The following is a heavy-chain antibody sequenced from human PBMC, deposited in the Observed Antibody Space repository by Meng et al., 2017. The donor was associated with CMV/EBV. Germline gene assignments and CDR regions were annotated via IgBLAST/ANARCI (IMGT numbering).Heavy chain of an antibody. D-gene: IGHD3-3*01. CDR3: ASRGITIFGVKTYYYYGMDV. CDR2: IIPILGIA. Sequence: SVKVSCKASGGTFSSYAISWVRQAPGQGLEWMGGIIPILGIANYAQKFQGRVTITADKSTSTAYMELSSLRSEDTAVYYRASRGITIFGVKTYYYYGMDVWGQGTTVTVSS. J-gene: IGHJ6*02. V-gene: IGHV1-69*10. CDR1: GGTFSSYA.